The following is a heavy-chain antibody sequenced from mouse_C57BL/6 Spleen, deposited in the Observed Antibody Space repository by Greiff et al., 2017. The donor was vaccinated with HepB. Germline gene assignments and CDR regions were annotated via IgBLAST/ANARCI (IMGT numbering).Heavy chain of an antibody. CDR1: GYTFTSYW. V-gene: IGHV1-50*01. D-gene: IGHD3-2*02. CDR3: ARGDSSGHYYAMDY. J-gene: IGHJ4*01. CDR2: IDPSDSYT. Sequence: VQLQQPGAELVKPGASVKLSCKASGYTFTSYWMQWVKQRPGQGLEWIGEIDPSDSYTNYNQKFKGKATLTVDTSSSTAYMQLSSLTSEDSAVYYCARGDSSGHYYAMDYWGQGTSVTVSS.